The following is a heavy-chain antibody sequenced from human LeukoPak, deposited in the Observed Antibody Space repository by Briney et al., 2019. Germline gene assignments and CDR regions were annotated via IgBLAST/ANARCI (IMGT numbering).Heavy chain of an antibody. V-gene: IGHV1-69*13. D-gene: IGHD3-22*01. Sequence: PRASVKVSCKASGGTFSSYAISWVRQAPGQGLEWMGGIIPIFGTANYAQKFQGRVTITADESTSTAYMELSSLRSEDTAVYYCAANHPSSGYFDYWGQGTLVTVSS. CDR1: GGTFSSYA. J-gene: IGHJ4*02. CDR3: AANHPSSGYFDY. CDR2: IIPIFGTA.